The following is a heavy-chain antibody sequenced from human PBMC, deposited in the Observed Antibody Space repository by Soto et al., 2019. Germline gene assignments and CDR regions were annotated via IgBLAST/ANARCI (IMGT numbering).Heavy chain of an antibody. CDR3: ARTYRDFYGLDG. CDR1: GFTFRNYD. D-gene: IGHD4-4*01. V-gene: IGHV3-13*05. J-gene: IGHJ6*02. Sequence: EVQLVESGGGLVQPGGSLRLSCAASGFTFRNYDMHWVRQGTGKGLEWVSGISAAGDPDYADSVEGRFTSSRENAKNSFCLQMNSLRVGDTAVYYSARTYRDFYGLDGWGQGTTVIVSS. CDR2: ISAAGDP.